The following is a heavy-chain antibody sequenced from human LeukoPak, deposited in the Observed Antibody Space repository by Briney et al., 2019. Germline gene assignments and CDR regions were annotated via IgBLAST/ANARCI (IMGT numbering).Heavy chain of an antibody. J-gene: IGHJ4*02. CDR1: GYMFTDYY. D-gene: IGHD6-19*01. V-gene: IGHV1-2*02. CDR3: ARDLGEIAMAGMFSTQSHFDR. CDR2: INPKSGGT. Sequence: APVKVSCKASGYMFTDYYMHWVRQAPGQGLEWMGWINPKSGGTNYAQKFQGRVTMTRDTSINTGYMDLSGLRSDDTAVYFCARDLGEIAMAGMFSTQSHFDRWGQGTLVTVSS.